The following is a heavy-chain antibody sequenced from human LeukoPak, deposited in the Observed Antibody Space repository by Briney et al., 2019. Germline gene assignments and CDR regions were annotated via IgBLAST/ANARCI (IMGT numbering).Heavy chain of an antibody. D-gene: IGHD3-16*02. Sequence: PGGSLRLSCAASGFTFSNYWMSWVRQAPGKGLEWVANIKEDGSERYYVDSLKGRFTISRDNAKSSLYLQMNGLRAEDTAVYCCARFYDYVWGSYRYDYFDYWGQGTLVTVSS. CDR2: IKEDGSER. CDR3: ARFYDYVWGSYRYDYFDY. CDR1: GFTFSNYW. J-gene: IGHJ4*02. V-gene: IGHV3-7*01.